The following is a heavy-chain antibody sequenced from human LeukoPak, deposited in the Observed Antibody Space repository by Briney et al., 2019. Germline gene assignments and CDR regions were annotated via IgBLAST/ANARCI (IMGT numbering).Heavy chain of an antibody. CDR2: IIPILGIA. CDR3: ARDLEGDYCGMDV. V-gene: IGHV1-69*04. Sequence: SVKVSCKASGGTFSSYAISWVRQAPGQGLEWMGRIIPILGIANYAQKFQGRVTITADKSTSTAYMELSSLRSEDTAVYYCARDLEGDYCGMDVWGQGTTVTVSS. J-gene: IGHJ6*02. D-gene: IGHD3-16*01. CDR1: GGTFSSYA.